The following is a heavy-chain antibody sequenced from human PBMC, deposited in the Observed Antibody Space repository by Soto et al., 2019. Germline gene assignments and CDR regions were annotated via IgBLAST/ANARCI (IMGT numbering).Heavy chain of an antibody. D-gene: IGHD5-18*01. Sequence: SETLSLTCTVSGGSISSYYWSWIRQPPGKGLEWIGYIYYSGSTNYNPSLKSRVTISVDTSKNQFSLKLSSVTAADTAVYYCARRYGGNFDYWSQGTLVTVSA. CDR2: IYYSGST. CDR3: ARRYGGNFDY. J-gene: IGHJ4*02. CDR1: GGSISSYY. V-gene: IGHV4-59*01.